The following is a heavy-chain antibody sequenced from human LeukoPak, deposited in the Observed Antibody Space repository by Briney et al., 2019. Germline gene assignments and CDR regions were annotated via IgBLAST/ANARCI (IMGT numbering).Heavy chain of an antibody. Sequence: ASVKVSCKVSGYTLTELSMHWVRQAPGKGLEWMGGFDPGDGETIYAQEFQGRVTMTEDTSTDTAYMELSSLRSEDTAVYYCATSIITMVRGVITPFDYWGQGTLVTVSS. D-gene: IGHD3-10*01. CDR3: ATSIITMVRGVITPFDY. CDR2: FDPGDGET. CDR1: GYTLTELS. V-gene: IGHV1-24*01. J-gene: IGHJ4*02.